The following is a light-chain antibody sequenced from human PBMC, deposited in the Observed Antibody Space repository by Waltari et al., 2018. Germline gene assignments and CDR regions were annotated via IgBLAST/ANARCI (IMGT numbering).Light chain of an antibody. CDR2: DVS. J-gene: IGLJ3*02. CDR3: CSYVGRYIWV. Sequence: QSALTQPRSVSGSPGQSVTISCTGTSSDVGGYNYVSWYQQHPGKVPKLMIYDVSTRSSGVPSRCSGSKSGNTASLTISGLQTEDEADYYCCSYVGRYIWVFGGGTKLTVL. V-gene: IGLV2-11*01. CDR1: SSDVGGYNY.